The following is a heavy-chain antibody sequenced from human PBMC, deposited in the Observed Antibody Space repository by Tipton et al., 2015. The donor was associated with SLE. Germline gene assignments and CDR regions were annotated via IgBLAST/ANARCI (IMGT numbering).Heavy chain of an antibody. CDR2: ISYDGSNK. CDR1: GFTFSSYA. V-gene: IGHV3-30*04. J-gene: IGHJ4*02. D-gene: IGHD6-13*01. Sequence: SLRLSCAASGFTFSSYAMHWVRQAPGKGLEWVAVISYDGSNKYYADSVKGRFTISRDNSENTLYLQMNSLRAGDTAVYYCARGGAAAGLDYWGQGTLVTVSS. CDR3: ARGGAAAGLDY.